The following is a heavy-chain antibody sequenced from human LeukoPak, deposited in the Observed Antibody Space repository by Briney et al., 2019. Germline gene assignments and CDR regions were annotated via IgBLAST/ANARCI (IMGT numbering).Heavy chain of an antibody. J-gene: IGHJ6*03. CDR2: IRHDGSDK. CDR3: ARKKSVYRSSSSTYYYIDV. CDR1: GFTLGSYG. Sequence: PGGSLRLSCAVSGFTLGSYGVHWVRKAPGKGLEWVAFIRHDGSDKYYADSVKGRFTISRDNSKSTLYLQMNSLRAEDTAVYHCARKKSVYRSSSSTYYYIDVWGKGTTVTVSS. D-gene: IGHD6-6*01. V-gene: IGHV3-30*02.